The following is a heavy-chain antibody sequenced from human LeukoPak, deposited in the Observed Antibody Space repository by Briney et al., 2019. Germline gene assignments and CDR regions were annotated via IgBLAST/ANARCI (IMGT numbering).Heavy chain of an antibody. J-gene: IGHJ4*02. CDR3: ARYYEDGGSLDY. CDR2: IHYSGST. Sequence: WESLSLACSVSGGSIHNYSWSWVRQPPDKGLEWIGYIHYSGSTNSTPSLRSPVTMSTNTSKNQFSLKPNSDTAAYTSVNDCARYYEDGGSLDYWGQGALVTASS. CDR1: GGSIHNYS. D-gene: IGHD3-16*01. V-gene: IGHV4-59*12.